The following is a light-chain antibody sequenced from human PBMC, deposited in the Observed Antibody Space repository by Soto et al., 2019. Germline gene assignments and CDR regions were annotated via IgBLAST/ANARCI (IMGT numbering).Light chain of an antibody. CDR2: DVS. Sequence: QSALTQPRSVSGSPGQSVTISCTGTSSDVGGYNYVSWYQQHPGKAPKLMIYDVSKRPSGVPDRFSGSKSGNTASLTISGPQAEDEADYNCCSYAGSYTFVFGGGTKLTVL. CDR3: CSYAGSYTFV. CDR1: SSDVGGYNY. V-gene: IGLV2-11*01. J-gene: IGLJ2*01.